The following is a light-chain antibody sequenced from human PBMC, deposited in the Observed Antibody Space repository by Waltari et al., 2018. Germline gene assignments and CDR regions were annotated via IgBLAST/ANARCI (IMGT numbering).Light chain of an antibody. CDR2: DVS. CDR1: QDIGDY. V-gene: IGKV1-33*01. J-gene: IGKJ3*01. Sequence: DIKMPQFPSSLSASVGDRVTLTCQASQDIGDYLNWYQQKPWNAPKLLICDVSNLETGVPSSFSGHGSGTVFTCSIINLQPEDVATYDGQQYASLPLFGPGTRVDVK. CDR3: QQYASLPL.